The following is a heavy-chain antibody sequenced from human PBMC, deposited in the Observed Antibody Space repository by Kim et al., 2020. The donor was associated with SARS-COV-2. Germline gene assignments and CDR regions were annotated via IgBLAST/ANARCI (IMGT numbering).Heavy chain of an antibody. Sequence: SETLSLTCTVSGYSISSGYYWGWIRQPPGKGLGWIGSFYHSGSTYYNPSLKSRVTISVDTSKNQFSLKLSSVTAADTAVYYCARSRGISAAGTFDYWGQG. CDR2: FYHSGST. D-gene: IGHD6-13*01. J-gene: IGHJ4*02. CDR3: ARSRGISAAGTFDY. V-gene: IGHV4-38-2*02. CDR1: GYSISSGYY.